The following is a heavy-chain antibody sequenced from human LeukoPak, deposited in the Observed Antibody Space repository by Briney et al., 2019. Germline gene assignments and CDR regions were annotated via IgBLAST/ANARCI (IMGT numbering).Heavy chain of an antibody. D-gene: IGHD2-15*01. V-gene: IGHV4-59*01. CDR3: ARGSGGSCYSGCDFAFDI. J-gene: IGHJ3*02. CDR1: GGSISSYY. Sequence: SETLSLTCTVSGGSISSYYWSWIRQPPGKGLEWIGYIYYSGSTNYNPSLKSRVTISVDTSKNQFSLKLSSVTAADTAVYYCARGSGGSCYSGCDFAFDIWGQGTMVTVSS. CDR2: IYYSGST.